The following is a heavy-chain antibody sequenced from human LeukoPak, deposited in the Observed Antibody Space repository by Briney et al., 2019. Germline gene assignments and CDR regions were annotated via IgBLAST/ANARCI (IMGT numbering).Heavy chain of an antibody. V-gene: IGHV3-74*01. Sequence: GGSLRLSCAASVFTLSNYWMHWVRAAPGRGLVWVSRINRDGINTSYTDSVWGRFTISREKAKKTLNLHINSVRDQETAVYFSATELGQYDDTIDNWFDPWSQGTLVTV. J-gene: IGHJ5*01. CDR2: INRDGINT. D-gene: IGHD3-22*01. CDR3: ATELGQYDDTIDNWFDP. CDR1: VFTLSNYW.